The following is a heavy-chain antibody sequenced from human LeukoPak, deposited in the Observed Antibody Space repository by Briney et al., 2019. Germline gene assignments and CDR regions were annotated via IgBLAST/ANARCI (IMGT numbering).Heavy chain of an antibody. CDR3: AKAHLGYYDSSGYYPTSFDY. Sequence: PGGSLRLSCAASGFTFSSYSMNWVRQAPGKGLEWVSSISSSSSYIYYADSVKGRFTISRDNAKNSLYLQMNSLRAEDTALYYCAKAHLGYYDSSGYYPTSFDYWGQGTLVTVSS. CDR1: GFTFSSYS. CDR2: ISSSSSYI. D-gene: IGHD3-22*01. V-gene: IGHV3-21*04. J-gene: IGHJ4*02.